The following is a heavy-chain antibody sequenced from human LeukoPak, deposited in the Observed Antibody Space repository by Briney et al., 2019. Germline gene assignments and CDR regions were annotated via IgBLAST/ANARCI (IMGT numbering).Heavy chain of an antibody. Sequence: ASVKVTCKASGYSFTDKYMHWVRQAPGQGLEWMGWINPNSGGTNYAQKFQGRVTMTTDTSMSTAYMELSRLTSDDTAVYYCARAGGRSWFDPWGQGTLVTVSS. V-gene: IGHV1-2*02. CDR1: GYSFTDKY. J-gene: IGHJ5*02. CDR3: ARAGGRSWFDP. CDR2: INPNSGGT.